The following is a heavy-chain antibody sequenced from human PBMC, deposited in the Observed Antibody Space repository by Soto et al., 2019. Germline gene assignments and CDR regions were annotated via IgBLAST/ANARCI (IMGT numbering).Heavy chain of an antibody. V-gene: IGHV4-38-2*01. J-gene: IGHJ4*02. CDR1: AYSISSAYY. CDR2: VHHSGST. CDR3: ARVPRGSGSVIDY. D-gene: IGHD3-10*01. Sequence: SETLSLTCAVSAYSISSAYYWGWIRQPPGKGLEWIWSVHHSGSTYYNPSLKSRVTISVDTSKNQFSLRLSSVTAADTAVYYCARVPRGSGSVIDYWGQGTLVTVSS.